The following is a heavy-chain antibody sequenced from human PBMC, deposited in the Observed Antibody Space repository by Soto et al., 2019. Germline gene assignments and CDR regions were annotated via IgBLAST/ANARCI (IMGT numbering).Heavy chain of an antibody. CDR1: GVTYFSSFA. Sequence: GGSLRRSCEASGVTYFSSFAMSWVRQAPGKGLEWVSGISGSGRDTYYSDSVKGRHTISRDNSKNTLFLQMNSLRAEDAASYYCAKEGLEEVGTFLDFWGHGILVTV. CDR2: ISGSGRDT. J-gene: IGHJ4*01. CDR3: AKEGLEEVGTFLDF. D-gene: IGHD6-13*01. V-gene: IGHV3-23*01.